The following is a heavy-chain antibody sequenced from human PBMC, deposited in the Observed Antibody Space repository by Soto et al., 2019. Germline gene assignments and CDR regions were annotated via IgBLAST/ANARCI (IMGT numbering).Heavy chain of an antibody. Sequence: EVQLLESGGGLVQPGGSLRLSCAASGFTFNNSAMTWVRQSPGKGLECVSAISGGGDTTSYADSVKGRFTVSRDGSKNTRYLQMSSLRAEDTALYYCAKGRGGSGSLTPRVDFWGQGTLVTVSS. V-gene: IGHV3-23*01. CDR3: AKGRGGSGSLTPRVDF. D-gene: IGHD3-10*01. J-gene: IGHJ4*02. CDR2: ISGGGDTT. CDR1: GFTFNNSA.